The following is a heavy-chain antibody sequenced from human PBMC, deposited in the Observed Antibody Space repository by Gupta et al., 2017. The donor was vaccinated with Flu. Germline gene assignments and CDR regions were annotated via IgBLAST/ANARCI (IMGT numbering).Heavy chain of an antibody. V-gene: IGHV1-69*06. CDR2: IIPSFGAA. CDR3: ARGSQGDYDCFDP. D-gene: IGHD3-16*01. Sequence: VRQAPGQGLEWMGGIIPSFGAANYAQKFQGRVTITADKSTSTVYMGLSRLRPQDTAVYYCARGSQGDYDCFDPWGQGTLVTVSS. J-gene: IGHJ5*02.